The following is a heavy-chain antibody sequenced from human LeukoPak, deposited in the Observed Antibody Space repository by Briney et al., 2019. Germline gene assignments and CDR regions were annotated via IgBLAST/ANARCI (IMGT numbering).Heavy chain of an antibody. V-gene: IGHV3-7*01. J-gene: IGHJ4*02. Sequence: GGSLRLSCAASGCTYGGYCMSWVRQSPGKGVPWVANIKEDGGEKYSEDSVKGRFTISRDNAKNLLYLQMNSLRAEDTALYYCATREDWLAFSYWGQGTLVTVSS. CDR2: IKEDGGEK. D-gene: IGHD6-19*01. CDR3: ATREDWLAFSY. CDR1: GCTYGGYC.